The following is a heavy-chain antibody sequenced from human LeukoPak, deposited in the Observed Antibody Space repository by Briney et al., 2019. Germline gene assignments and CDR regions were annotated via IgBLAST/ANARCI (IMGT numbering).Heavy chain of an antibody. V-gene: IGHV4-39*01. CDR2: INYSGTT. CDR3: GRLFDS. Sequence: PSETLSLTCTVSGGAIISDNFYWGWVRQPPGKGLEWVGSINYSGTTYYNPSLRSRVSRSVDTSRTQFFLRLNSVTAADTAVYYCGRLFDSWGQGILVTVSS. CDR1: GGAIISDNFY. J-gene: IGHJ4*02.